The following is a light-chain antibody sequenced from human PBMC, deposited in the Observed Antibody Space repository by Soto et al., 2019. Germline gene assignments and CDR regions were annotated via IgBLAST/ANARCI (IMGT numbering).Light chain of an antibody. Sequence: QSVMTQPPSASATPGQRVTISCSGTSFNIGSKSVNWYHQVPGTAPKLLIHSNDQRPSGVPDRFSASKAGTSASLVISGLQSEDEGDYYCVAWDDSLNALLFGGGTKLTVL. CDR1: SFNIGSKS. CDR2: SND. CDR3: VAWDDSLNALL. V-gene: IGLV1-44*01. J-gene: IGLJ2*01.